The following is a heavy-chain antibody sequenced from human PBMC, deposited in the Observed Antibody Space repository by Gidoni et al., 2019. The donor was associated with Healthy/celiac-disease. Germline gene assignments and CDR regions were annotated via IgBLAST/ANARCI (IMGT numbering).Heavy chain of an antibody. Sequence: QVQLQESGPGLVKPSETLSLTCTVSGGSISSYYWSWIRQPPGKGLEWIGYIYYSGSTNYNPSLKSLVTISVDTSKNQFSLKLSSVTAADTAVYYCARGGRMLTNENYYYDYGMDVWGQGTTVTVSS. D-gene: IGHD2-8*01. J-gene: IGHJ6*02. CDR3: ARGGRMLTNENYYYDYGMDV. V-gene: IGHV4-59*01. CDR1: GGSISSYY. CDR2: IYYSGST.